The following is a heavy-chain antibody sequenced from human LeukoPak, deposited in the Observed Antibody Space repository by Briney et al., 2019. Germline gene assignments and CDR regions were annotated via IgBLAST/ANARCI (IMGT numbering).Heavy chain of an antibody. J-gene: IGHJ3*02. CDR1: GLTFSRFA. CDR2: ISGSSTYI. CDR3: ARDDGGALDAFDI. V-gene: IGHV3-21*01. Sequence: PGGSLRLSCAASGLTFSRFAMSWVRQAPGKGLEWVSSISGSSTYIYYADSVKGRFTISRDNAKNSLYLQMNSLRADDTAVYYCARDDGGALDAFDIWGQGTMLTVSS. D-gene: IGHD4-23*01.